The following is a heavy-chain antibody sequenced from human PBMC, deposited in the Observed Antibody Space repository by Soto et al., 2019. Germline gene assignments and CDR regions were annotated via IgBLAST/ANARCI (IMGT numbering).Heavy chain of an antibody. CDR2: INAGNGNT. CDR1: GYTFTSYA. D-gene: IGHD3-10*01. J-gene: IGHJ6*02. V-gene: IGHV1-3*01. CDR3: ASSYYGSGNPKDYYYGMDV. Sequence: QVPLVQSGAEVKKPGASVKVSCKASGYTFTSYAMHWVRQAPGQRLEWMGWINAGNGNTKYSQKFQGRVTITRDTSPXXAXLELSSLRSEDTAVYYCASSYYGSGNPKDYYYGMDVWGQGTTVTVSS.